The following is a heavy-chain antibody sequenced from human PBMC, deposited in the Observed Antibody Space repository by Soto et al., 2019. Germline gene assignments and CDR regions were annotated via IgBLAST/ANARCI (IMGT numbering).Heavy chain of an antibody. CDR2: ISSSSSTI. CDR1: GFTFSSYS. D-gene: IGHD5-18*01. J-gene: IGHJ4*02. V-gene: IGHV3-48*01. CDR3: ARDRPGYSYGLHY. Sequence: EVQLVESGGGLVQPGGSLRLSCAASGFTFSSYSMNWVRQAPGKGLEWVSYISSSSSTIYYADSVKGRFTISRDNAKNSLYLQMNSLRAEDTAVYYCARDRPGYSYGLHYWGQGTLVTVSS.